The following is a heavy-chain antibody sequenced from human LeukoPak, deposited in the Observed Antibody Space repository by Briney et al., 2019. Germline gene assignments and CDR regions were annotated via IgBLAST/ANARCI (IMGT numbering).Heavy chain of an antibody. CDR3: ARAGLSMVRGVIIDY. V-gene: IGHV4-38-2*01. CDR2: IYHSGST. D-gene: IGHD3-10*01. CDR1: GYSISSGYY. J-gene: IGHJ4*02. Sequence: SETLSLTCAVSGYSISSGYYWGWIRQPPGKGLEWIGSIYHSGSTYYNPSLKSRVTISVDTSKNQFSLKLSSVTAADTAVYYCARAGLSMVRGVIIDYWSQGTLVTVSS.